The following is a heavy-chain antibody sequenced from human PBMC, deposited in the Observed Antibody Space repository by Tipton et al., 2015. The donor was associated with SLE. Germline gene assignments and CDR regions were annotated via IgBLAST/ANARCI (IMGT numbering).Heavy chain of an antibody. CDR3: ARRHYSGPFDS. CDR2: IFYTGST. Sequence: LRLSCTVSGGSIGSNSYHWGWIRQPPGKGLEWIGSIFYTGSTYYNPSLKSRVSFSIDTSKHQFSLKLNSVTAADTAVYYCARRHYSGPFDSWGQGTLVTVSS. J-gene: IGHJ4*02. D-gene: IGHD5-12*01. CDR1: GGSIGSNSYH. V-gene: IGHV4-39*07.